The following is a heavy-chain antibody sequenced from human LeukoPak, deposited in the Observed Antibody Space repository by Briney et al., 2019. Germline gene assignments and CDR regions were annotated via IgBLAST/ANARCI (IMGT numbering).Heavy chain of an antibody. J-gene: IGHJ4*02. V-gene: IGHV3-23*01. D-gene: IGHD2-15*01. CDR2: LSGSGIST. CDR1: GFIFSSYA. Sequence: GGSLRLSCAASGFIFSSYAMSWVRQAPRKGLEWVSSLSGSGISTYYADSVKGRFTISRDNSKNTLYLQMNSLRAEDTAVYYCARRYCSGGTCYFFDYWGQGTLVTVSS. CDR3: ARRYCSGGTCYFFDY.